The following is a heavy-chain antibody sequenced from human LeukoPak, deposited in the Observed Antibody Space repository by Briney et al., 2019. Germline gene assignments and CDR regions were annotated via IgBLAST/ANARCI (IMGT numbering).Heavy chain of an antibody. CDR1: GGTFSNSG. CDR3: ARGRSGDY. J-gene: IGHJ4*02. CDR2: IIPMFNTA. Sequence: SVKVSCKASGGTFSNSGISWVRQAPGQGLEWMGGIIPMFNTANSAQRFQGRVIITTDESTSTAYMELSSLTSDDTAVYYCARGRSGDYWGQGTLVTVSS. D-gene: IGHD1-14*01. V-gene: IGHV1-69*05.